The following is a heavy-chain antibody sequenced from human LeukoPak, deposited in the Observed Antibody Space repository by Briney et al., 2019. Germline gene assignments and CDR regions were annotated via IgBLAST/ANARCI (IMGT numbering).Heavy chain of an antibody. CDR3: ARDYGDYDIEYYFDY. CDR1: GFTFSSYA. Sequence: GRSLRLSCAASGFTFSSYAMHWVRQAPGKGLEWVAVISYDGSNKYYADSVKGRFTISGDNSKNTLYLQMNSLRAEDTAVYYCARDYGDYDIEYYFDYWGQGTLVTVSS. D-gene: IGHD4-17*01. CDR2: ISYDGSNK. J-gene: IGHJ4*02. V-gene: IGHV3-30*04.